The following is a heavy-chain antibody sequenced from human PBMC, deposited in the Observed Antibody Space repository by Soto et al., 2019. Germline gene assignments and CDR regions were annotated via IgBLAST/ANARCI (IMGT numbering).Heavy chain of an antibody. J-gene: IGHJ4*02. CDR1: GFTFTSSA. CDR3: AADRGGQLFDY. CDR2: IVVGSGNT. D-gene: IGHD3-10*01. V-gene: IGHV1-58*01. Sequence: SVKVSCKASGFTFTSSAVQWVRQARGQRLEWIGCIVVGSGNTDYAQKFQERVTITRDMSTSTAYMELSSLRSEDTAVYYCAADRGGQLFDYWGQGTLVTVSS.